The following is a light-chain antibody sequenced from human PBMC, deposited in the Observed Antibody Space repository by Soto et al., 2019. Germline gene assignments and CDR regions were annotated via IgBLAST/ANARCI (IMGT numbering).Light chain of an antibody. CDR3: LQHNSCTPT. CDR1: QGIGND. CDR2: DAS. Sequence: DIQMTQFPSSLSASVGDRVTITCRASQGIGNDLGWFQQKPGKAPKRLIFDASHLQSGVPSRFSGSGSGTELTLTITSLQPEDFVIYYCLQHNSCTPTFGQGNKVDMK. J-gene: IGKJ1*01. V-gene: IGKV1-17*01.